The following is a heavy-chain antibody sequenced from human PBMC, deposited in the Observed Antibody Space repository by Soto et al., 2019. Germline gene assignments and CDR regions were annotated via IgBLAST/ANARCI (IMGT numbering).Heavy chain of an antibody. CDR2: LDQGGGEK. CDR1: EFSLRDYW. Sequence: GGSLRLSCAASEFSLRDYWMAWVRQAPGKGLEWVANLDQGGGEKHYVDSVKGRFTISRDNAKNSLYLQMNSLRSDDTAVYYCATERRSGWTIGEMCYWGQGTLVTVSS. J-gene: IGHJ4*02. CDR3: ATERRSGWTIGEMCY. D-gene: IGHD6-19*01. V-gene: IGHV3-7*05.